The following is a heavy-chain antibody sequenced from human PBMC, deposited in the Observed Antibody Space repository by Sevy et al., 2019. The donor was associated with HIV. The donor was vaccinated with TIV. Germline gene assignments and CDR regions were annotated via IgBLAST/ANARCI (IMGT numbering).Heavy chain of an antibody. CDR1: GFTFSSYA. CDR2: ISSNGGST. Sequence: GGSLRLSCSASGFTFSSYAMHWVRQAPGKGLEYVSAISSNGGSTYYADSVKGRFTISRDNSKNTLYLQISSRRAEDTAVYYWVKGSSGWYPGYFQHWGQGTLVTVSS. D-gene: IGHD6-19*01. J-gene: IGHJ1*01. CDR3: VKGSSGWYPGYFQH. V-gene: IGHV3-64D*06.